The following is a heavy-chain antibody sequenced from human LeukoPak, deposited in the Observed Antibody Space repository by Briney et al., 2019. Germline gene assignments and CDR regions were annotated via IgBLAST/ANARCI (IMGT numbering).Heavy chain of an antibody. CDR2: IYPGDSNT. V-gene: IGHV5-51*01. D-gene: IGHD3-22*01. J-gene: IGHJ4*02. CDR3: ARGYCDSSGYYNFEY. Sequence: GESLKISCKGSGYSFTSYWIGWVRRMPGKGLEWMGTIYPGDSNTRYSPSFQGQVTISADKSISAAHLQWSSLKASDTAMYYCARGYCDSSGYYNFEYWGQGTLATVSS. CDR1: GYSFTSYW.